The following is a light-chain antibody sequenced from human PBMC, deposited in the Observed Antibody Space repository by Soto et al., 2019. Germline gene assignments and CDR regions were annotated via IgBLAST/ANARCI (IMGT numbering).Light chain of an antibody. CDR1: SSDVGGYNF. Sequence: QSVLAQPASVSGSPGQSVTISCTGTSSDVGGYNFVSWYRQLPGEAPKLILYGVSDRPSGVSDRFSGSKSGDTASLTVSGLQAEEEADYYCAAWDDSLNAYVFGTGTKVTVL. CDR2: GVS. V-gene: IGLV2-14*01. J-gene: IGLJ1*01. CDR3: AAWDDSLNAYV.